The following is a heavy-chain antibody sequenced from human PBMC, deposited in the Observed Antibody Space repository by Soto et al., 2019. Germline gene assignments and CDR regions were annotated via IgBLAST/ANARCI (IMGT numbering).Heavy chain of an antibody. V-gene: IGHV1-46*01. Sequence: GASVKVSCKASGYTFTSYYMHWVRQAPGQGLEWMGIINPSGGSTSYAQKFQGRVTMTRDTSTSTVYMELSSLRSEDTAVYYCARGGGGGYYDSSGYYFHYCGPGTLVTVSS. CDR2: INPSGGST. J-gene: IGHJ4*02. CDR3: ARGGGGGYYDSSGYYFHY. CDR1: GYTFTSYY. D-gene: IGHD3-22*01.